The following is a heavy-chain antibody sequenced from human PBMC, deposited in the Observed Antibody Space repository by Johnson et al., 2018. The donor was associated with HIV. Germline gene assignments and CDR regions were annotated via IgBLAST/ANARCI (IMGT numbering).Heavy chain of an antibody. Sequence: QVQLVESGGGVVQPGGSLRLSCAASGFTFSSYGMHWVRQAPGKGLEWVAFIRYDGRNKYYADSVKGRFTVSRDNSKNTLYLQMNSLRAEDTALYYCARWIRYCGGDCYDVFDIWGQGTKVTVSS. J-gene: IGHJ3*02. D-gene: IGHD2-21*02. CDR2: IRYDGRNK. CDR3: ARWIRYCGGDCYDVFDI. CDR1: GFTFSSYG. V-gene: IGHV3-30*02.